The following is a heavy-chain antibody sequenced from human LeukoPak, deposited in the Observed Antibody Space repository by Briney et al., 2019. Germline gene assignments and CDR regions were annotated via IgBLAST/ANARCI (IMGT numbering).Heavy chain of an antibody. CDR1: GFTFSSYG. Sequence: PGGSLRLXCAASGFTFSSYGMHWVRQAPGKGLEWVAVIWYDGSNKYYADSEKGRFTISRDNSKNTLYLQMNSLRAEDTAVYYCAKDQSTLGFDYWGQGSLVTVSS. J-gene: IGHJ4*02. CDR2: IWYDGSNK. D-gene: IGHD2-2*01. CDR3: AKDQSTLGFDY. V-gene: IGHV3-33*06.